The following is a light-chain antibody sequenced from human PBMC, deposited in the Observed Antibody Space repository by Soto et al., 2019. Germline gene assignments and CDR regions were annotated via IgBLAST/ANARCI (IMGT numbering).Light chain of an antibody. J-gene: IGKJ5*01. Sequence: EIVLTQSPATLSLSPGERATLSCRASQSVSSYLAWYQQRPGQAPRLLIYDASNRATGIPARFSGSGSGTDFPLTISSLEAEDFAVYYCQPRTDWPMTFGQGTRLEIK. V-gene: IGKV3-11*01. CDR1: QSVSSY. CDR3: QPRTDWPMT. CDR2: DAS.